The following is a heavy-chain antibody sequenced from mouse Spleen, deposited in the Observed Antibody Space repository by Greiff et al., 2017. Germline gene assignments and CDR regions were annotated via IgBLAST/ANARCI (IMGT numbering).Heavy chain of an antibody. J-gene: IGHJ2*01. CDR2: ISSGSSTI. V-gene: IGHV5-17*01. D-gene: IGHD1-1*01. Sequence: VQLKESGGGLVKPGGSLKLSCAASGFTFSDYGMHWVRQAPEKGLEWVAYISSGSSTIYYADTVKGRFTISRDNAKNTLFLQMTSLRSEDTAMYYCARYYGSRNFDYWGQGTTLTVSS. CDR3: ARYYGSRNFDY. CDR1: GFTFSDYG.